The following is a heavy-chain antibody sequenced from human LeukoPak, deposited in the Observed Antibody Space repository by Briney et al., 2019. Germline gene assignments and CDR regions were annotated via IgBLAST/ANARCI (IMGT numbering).Heavy chain of an antibody. CDR2: ISWDGGST. CDR3: AKASSSYYYYGMDV. V-gene: IGHV3-43*01. CDR1: GFTFDDYT. Sequence: GGSLRLSCAASGFTFDDYTMHWVRQAPGKGLEWVSLISWDGGSTYYADSVKGRFTISRDNSKNSLYLQMNSLRTEDTALYYCAKASSSYYYYGMDVWGQGTTVTVSS. D-gene: IGHD6-6*01. J-gene: IGHJ6*02.